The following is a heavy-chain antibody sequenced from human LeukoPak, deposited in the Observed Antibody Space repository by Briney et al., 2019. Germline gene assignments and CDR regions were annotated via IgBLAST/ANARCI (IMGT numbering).Heavy chain of an antibody. D-gene: IGHD1-1*01. J-gene: IGHJ3*02. CDR3: ARYTVGTSATKADAFDI. CDR1: GFSFNKYY. CDR2: ISTTGSTI. Sequence: PGGSLRLSCAASGFSFNKYYMSWIRQAPGKGLEWLTYISTTGSTIYYADSVKGRFTISRDNTENSVHLQMNSLRAEDTAVYYCARYTVGTSATKADAFDIWGQGTMVTVSS. V-gene: IGHV3-11*01.